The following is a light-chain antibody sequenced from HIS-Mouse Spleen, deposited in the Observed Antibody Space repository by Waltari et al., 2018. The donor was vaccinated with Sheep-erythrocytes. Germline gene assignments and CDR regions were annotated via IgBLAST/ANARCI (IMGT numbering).Light chain of an antibody. Sequence: SYVLTQPPSVSVAPGKTARITWGGNNIGSKSVHWYQQKPGQAPVLVVYDDSDRPSGIPERFSGSNSGNTATLTISRVKAGDEADYYCQVWDSSSDLWVFGGGTKLTVL. V-gene: IGLV3-21*03. CDR3: QVWDSSSDLWV. CDR2: DDS. CDR1: NIGSKS. J-gene: IGLJ3*02.